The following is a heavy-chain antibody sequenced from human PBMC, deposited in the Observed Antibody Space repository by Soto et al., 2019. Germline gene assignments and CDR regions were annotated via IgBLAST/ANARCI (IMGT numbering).Heavy chain of an antibody. CDR1: SFTFSSYW. Sequence: DVRLVESGGGLVQPGGSLRLSCAASSFTFSSYWLSWGRQAPGKGLEWVATIKQDGSENYYVDSVKGRFTISRDNAKNSLYMQMSSLRADDTAVYYCARDGPFISVAAPAFQYAMDVWGQGTTVTVS. CDR2: IKQDGSEN. D-gene: IGHD6-19*01. V-gene: IGHV3-7*03. CDR3: ARDGPFISVAAPAFQYAMDV. J-gene: IGHJ6*02.